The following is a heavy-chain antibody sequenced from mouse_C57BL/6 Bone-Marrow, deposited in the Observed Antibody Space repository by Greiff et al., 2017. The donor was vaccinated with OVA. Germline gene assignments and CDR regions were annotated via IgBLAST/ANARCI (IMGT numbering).Heavy chain of an antibody. Sequence: VQLQQPGPELVKPGASVKISCKASGYAFSSSWMNWVKQRPGKGLEWIGRIYPGDGDTNYNGKFKGKATLTADKSSSTAYMQLSSLTSEDSAVYFCARSGGNYRFDYWGQGTTLTVSS. V-gene: IGHV1-82*01. D-gene: IGHD2-1*01. J-gene: IGHJ2*01. CDR3: ARSGGNYRFDY. CDR1: GYAFSSSW. CDR2: IYPGDGDT.